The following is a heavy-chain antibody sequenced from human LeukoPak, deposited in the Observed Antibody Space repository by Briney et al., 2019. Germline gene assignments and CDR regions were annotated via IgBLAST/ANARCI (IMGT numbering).Heavy chain of an antibody. CDR3: AKVGSSGWYEGRLFDY. CDR1: GFTFSSYA. Sequence: PGGSLRLSCAASGFTFSSYAMSWVRQAPGKGLEWVSAISGSGGSTYYADSVKGRFTISRDNSKNTLYLQMNSLRAEDTAVYYCAKVGSSGWYEGRLFDYWGQGTLVTVSS. CDR2: ISGSGGST. D-gene: IGHD6-19*01. J-gene: IGHJ4*02. V-gene: IGHV3-23*01.